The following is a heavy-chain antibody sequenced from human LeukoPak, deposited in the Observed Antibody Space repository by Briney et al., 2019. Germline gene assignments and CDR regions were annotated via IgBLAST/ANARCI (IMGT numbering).Heavy chain of an antibody. D-gene: IGHD3-16*01. CDR2: IYTSGST. CDR3: ARRLYPNWFDP. Sequence: PSETLSLTCTVSGGSISSYYWSWIRQPPGKGLEWIGYIYTSGSTNYNPSLKSRVTISVDTSKNQFSLKLSSVAAADTAVYYCARRLYPNWFDPWGQGTLVTVSS. CDR1: GGSISSYY. V-gene: IGHV4-4*09. J-gene: IGHJ5*02.